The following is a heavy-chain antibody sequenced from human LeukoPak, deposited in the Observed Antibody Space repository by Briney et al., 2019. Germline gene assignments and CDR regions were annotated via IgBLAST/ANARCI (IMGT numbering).Heavy chain of an antibody. CDR1: GYTFTSYY. Sequence: GASVKVSCKASGYTFTSYYIHWVRQAPGQGLEGMGKINPVNGGTSYAQKFQGRVAMTRDTTTSTVYMEMSSLRSEDTAIYYCARDYTGNGNGDYWGQGTLVTVSS. D-gene: IGHD2-8*02. J-gene: IGHJ4*02. CDR2: INPVNGGT. CDR3: ARDYTGNGNGDY. V-gene: IGHV1-46*03.